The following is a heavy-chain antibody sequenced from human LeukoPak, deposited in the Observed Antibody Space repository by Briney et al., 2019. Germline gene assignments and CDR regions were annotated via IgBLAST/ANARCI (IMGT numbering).Heavy chain of an antibody. D-gene: IGHD5-24*01. V-gene: IGHV3-23*01. CDR3: AKGALRWLQPYYFDY. CDR2: ISGSGGST. J-gene: IGHJ4*02. Sequence: GGSLKLSCAASGFTFSSYAMSWVRQAPGKGLEWVSAISGSGGSTYYADSVKGRFTISRDNSKNTLYLQMNSLRAEDTAVYYCAKGALRWLQPYYFDYWGQGTLVTVSS. CDR1: GFTFSSYA.